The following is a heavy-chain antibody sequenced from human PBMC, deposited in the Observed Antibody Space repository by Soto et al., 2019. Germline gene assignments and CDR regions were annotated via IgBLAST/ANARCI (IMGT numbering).Heavy chain of an antibody. D-gene: IGHD1-26*01. CDR1: GFIFRNFG. J-gene: IGHJ4*02. CDR2: ISGDGNDK. CDR3: VQGASTAHQPLES. Sequence: QVQLVESGGGVVQPGRSLRLSCAASGFIFRNFGMHWVRRAPGKGLEWVATISGDGNDKYYPDSLKGRFTISRDNFNNTLYLQLNSLRPEDTAVYHCVQGASTAHQPLESWCQGVLVTVSS. V-gene: IGHV3-30*03.